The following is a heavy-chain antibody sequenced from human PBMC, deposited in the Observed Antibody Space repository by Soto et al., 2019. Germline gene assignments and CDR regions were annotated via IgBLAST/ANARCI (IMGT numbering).Heavy chain of an antibody. CDR3: IGSFPF. CDR1: GFIFSNAW. D-gene: IGHD3-10*01. J-gene: IGHJ4*02. CDR2: IKSKTDGGTT. V-gene: IGHV3-15*07. Sequence: GGSLRLSCAVSGFIFSNAWMNWVRQTPGKGLEWVGCIKSKTDGGTTQYAAPVKGRFTISRDDSKEMLYLQMNSLKTEDSGVYYCIGSFPFWGQGTLVTAPQ.